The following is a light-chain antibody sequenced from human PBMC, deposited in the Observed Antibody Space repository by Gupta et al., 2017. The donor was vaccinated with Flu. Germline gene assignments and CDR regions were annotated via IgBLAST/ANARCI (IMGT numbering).Light chain of an antibody. CDR2: GAS. CDR3: QQYNNRPLT. Sequence: EIVMTQSPTTLSVSPWERATLSCRSSQSVSSDLAWYQQKPGQAPRLLIYGASTRATGIPARFSGSGSGTDFTLTISSLQSEDFAVYYCQQYNNRPLTFGGGTKVEIK. CDR1: QSVSSD. V-gene: IGKV3-15*01. J-gene: IGKJ4*01.